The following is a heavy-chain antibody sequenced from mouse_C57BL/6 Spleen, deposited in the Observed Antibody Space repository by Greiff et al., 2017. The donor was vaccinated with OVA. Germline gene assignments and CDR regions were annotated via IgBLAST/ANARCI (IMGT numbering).Heavy chain of an antibody. CDR3: ARPYDYDRDWFAY. Sequence: VQLKESGGGLVKPGGSLKLSCAASGFTFSDYGMHWVRQAPEKGLEWVAYISSGSSTIYYAATVKGRFTISRDTAKNTLFLQMTSLRSEDTAMYYCARPYDYDRDWFAYWGQGTLVTVSA. CDR2: ISSGSSTI. D-gene: IGHD2-4*01. V-gene: IGHV5-17*01. CDR1: GFTFSDYG. J-gene: IGHJ3*01.